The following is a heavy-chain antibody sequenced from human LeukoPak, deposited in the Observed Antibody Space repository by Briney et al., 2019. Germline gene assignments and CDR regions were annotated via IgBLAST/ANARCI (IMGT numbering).Heavy chain of an antibody. CDR1: GFTFSSYS. CDR3: ASRWGLDSSKLHERDYYYYYMDV. CDR2: ISSSSSYI. J-gene: IGHJ6*03. Sequence: PGGSLRLSCAASGFTFSSYSMNWVRQAPGKGLEWVSSISSSSSYIYYADSVKGRFTISRDNAKNSLYLQMNSLRAEDTAVYYCASRWGLDSSKLHERDYYYYYMDVWGKGTTVTVSS. V-gene: IGHV3-21*04. D-gene: IGHD6-13*01.